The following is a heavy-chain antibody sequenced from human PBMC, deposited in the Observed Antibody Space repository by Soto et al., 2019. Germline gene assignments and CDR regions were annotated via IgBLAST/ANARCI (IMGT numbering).Heavy chain of an antibody. Sequence: EVQLVESEGGLVQRGGSLRLSCAASGFTFNYYWMHWVRQAPGQGLVWVSHIHSDGSTTTYADSVKGRFTISRDNAKNTRYRQMNSLRAEDTAVYYCVRGDKGGFDLWGQGTTVTVSS. CDR1: GFTFNYYW. V-gene: IGHV3-74*01. CDR3: VRGDKGGFDL. J-gene: IGHJ3*01. CDR2: IHSDGSTT. D-gene: IGHD2-21*02.